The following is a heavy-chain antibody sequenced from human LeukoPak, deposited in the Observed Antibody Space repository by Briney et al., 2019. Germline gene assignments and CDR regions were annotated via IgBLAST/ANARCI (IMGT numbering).Heavy chain of an antibody. Sequence: SETLSLTCTVSGGSISNSTYYWGWIRQPPGKGLEWIGSLYYSGSTYYNPSLKSRVTISVDTSKNQFSLKLSSVTAADTAVYYCARDGEMGTIENYFDYWGQGTLVTVSS. CDR2: LYYSGST. V-gene: IGHV4-39*07. CDR3: ARDGEMGTIENYFDY. CDR1: GGSISNSTYY. D-gene: IGHD5-24*01. J-gene: IGHJ4*02.